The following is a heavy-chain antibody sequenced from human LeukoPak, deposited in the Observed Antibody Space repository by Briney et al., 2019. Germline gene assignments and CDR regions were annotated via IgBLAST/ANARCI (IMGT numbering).Heavy chain of an antibody. J-gene: IGHJ4*02. CDR1: GFTFSNYA. CDR2: ISGAGVST. V-gene: IGHV3-23*01. Sequence: GGSLRLSCAASGFTFSNYAMNWVRQAPGKGLEWVSTISGAGVSTYYADSVKGRFTISRDNSKDTLSLQMNTLRAEDTAVYYCARLNKRDIAGAFDYWGQGTLVTVSS. CDR3: ARLNKRDIAGAFDY. D-gene: IGHD6-13*01.